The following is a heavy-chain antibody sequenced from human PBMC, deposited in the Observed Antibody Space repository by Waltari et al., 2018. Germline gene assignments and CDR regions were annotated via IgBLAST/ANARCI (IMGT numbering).Heavy chain of an antibody. CDR2: IIPIFGTA. CDR1: GGTFSSYA. CDR3: ASGYCSGGSCYSWYYYMDV. V-gene: IGHV1-69*12. J-gene: IGHJ6*03. Sequence: QVQLVQSGAEVKKPGSSVKVSCKASGGTFSSYAISWVRQAPGQGLEWMGGIIPIFGTANYAQKFQGRVTITADESTSTAYMELSSLRSEDTAVYYCASGYCSGGSCYSWYYYMDVWGKGTTVTVSS. D-gene: IGHD2-15*01.